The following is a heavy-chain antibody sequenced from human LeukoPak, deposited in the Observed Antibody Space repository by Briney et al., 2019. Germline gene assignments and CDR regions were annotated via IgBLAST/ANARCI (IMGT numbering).Heavy chain of an antibody. Sequence: SETLSLTCTVSGGSISSYYWSWIRQPPGKGREWIGYIYYIGSTNYNPSLKSRVTISVDTSKKQFSLKLSSVTAADTAVYYCARIRDGYNFADYWGQGTLVTVSS. D-gene: IGHD5-24*01. J-gene: IGHJ4*02. CDR2: IYYIGST. CDR3: ARIRDGYNFADY. CDR1: GGSISSYY. V-gene: IGHV4-59*01.